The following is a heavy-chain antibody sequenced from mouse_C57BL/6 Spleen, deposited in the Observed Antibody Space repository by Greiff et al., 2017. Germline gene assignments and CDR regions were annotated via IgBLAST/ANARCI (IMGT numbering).Heavy chain of an antibody. CDR2: IDPSDSYT. CDR1: GYTFTSYW. Sequence: QVQLQQPGAELVRPGTSVKLSCKASGYTFTSYWMHWVKQRPGQGLEWIGVIDPSDSYTNYNPKFKGKATLTVDTSSSTAYMQLSSLTSEDSAVYYCARSGSSGYSYYFDYWGQGTTLTVSS. CDR3: ARSGSSGYSYYFDY. J-gene: IGHJ2*01. V-gene: IGHV1-59*01. D-gene: IGHD3-2*02.